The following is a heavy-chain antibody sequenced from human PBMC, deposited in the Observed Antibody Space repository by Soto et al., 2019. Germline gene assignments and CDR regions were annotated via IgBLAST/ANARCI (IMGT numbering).Heavy chain of an antibody. CDR3: VKDRPTVVTPDYFFDL. D-gene: IGHD4-17*01. CDR1: GFTFSSHX. CDR2: INPTGGGL. J-gene: IGHJ2*01. V-gene: IGHV3-23*01. Sequence: AXGFTFSSHXXXWXXQAXXXXXXXXSAINPTGGGLFYADSVRGRFTISRDNSKNTLXXQMXXLRVEDAAMYYCVKDRPTVVTPDYFFDLWGRGTLVTVSS.